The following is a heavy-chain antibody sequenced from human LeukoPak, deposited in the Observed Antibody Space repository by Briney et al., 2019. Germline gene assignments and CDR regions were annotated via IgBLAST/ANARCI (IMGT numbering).Heavy chain of an antibody. Sequence: SETLFLTCTVSGASVSSGNYYWTWIRQPAGRRLEWIGRIYTSGSTNYNPSLKSRVTISIDASKNQFSLRLSSVTAADTAVYYCTQGGELMNYWGQGTLVTVSS. V-gene: IGHV4-61*02. J-gene: IGHJ4*02. D-gene: IGHD1-26*01. CDR3: TQGGELMNY. CDR1: GASVSSGNYY. CDR2: IYTSGST.